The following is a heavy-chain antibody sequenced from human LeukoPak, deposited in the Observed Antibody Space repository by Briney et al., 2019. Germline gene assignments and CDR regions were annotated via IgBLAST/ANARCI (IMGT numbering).Heavy chain of an antibody. CDR3: ASGSGSYRTPYYYMDV. D-gene: IGHD3-10*01. CDR2: ISGDSVHK. J-gene: IGHJ6*03. CDR1: GFSFSTLG. Sequence: PGGSLKLSCAASGFSFSTLGMNWVRQAPGKGLEWVSSISGDSVHKYYADSVRGRFTISRDNSKNTLYLQMNSLRAEDTAVYYCASGSGSYRTPYYYMDVWGTGTTVTVSS. V-gene: IGHV3-21*04.